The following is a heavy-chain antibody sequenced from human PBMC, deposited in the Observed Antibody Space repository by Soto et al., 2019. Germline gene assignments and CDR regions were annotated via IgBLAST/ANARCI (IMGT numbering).Heavy chain of an antibody. V-gene: IGHV3-23*01. J-gene: IGHJ4*02. D-gene: IGHD4-17*01. Sequence: GGSLRLSCAASGFTFSSYAMSWVRQAPGKGLEWVSAISGSGGSTYYADSGKGRFTISRDNSKKTLYLQMNSLRAEDTAVYYCAGSEYGDYVVYWGQGTLVTVSS. CDR1: GFTFSSYA. CDR3: AGSEYGDYVVY. CDR2: ISGSGGST.